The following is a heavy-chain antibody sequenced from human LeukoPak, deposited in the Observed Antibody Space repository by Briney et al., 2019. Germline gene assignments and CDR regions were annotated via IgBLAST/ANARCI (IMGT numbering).Heavy chain of an antibody. D-gene: IGHD3-9*01. CDR1: GFTVSSNF. J-gene: IGHJ4*02. CDR3: ALGLVTDY. Sequence: GGSLRLSCAASGFTVSSNFMSWVRQAPGKGLEWVSVIYSGGSTYYADSVKGRFTISRDNSKNTLYLQMNSLRVEDTAVYHCALGLVTDYWGQGTLVTVSS. V-gene: IGHV3-66*01. CDR2: IYSGGST.